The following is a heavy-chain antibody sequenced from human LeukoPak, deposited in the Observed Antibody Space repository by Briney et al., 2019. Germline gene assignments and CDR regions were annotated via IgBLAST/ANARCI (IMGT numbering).Heavy chain of an antibody. Sequence: ASVKVSCKASGYTFTGYFIHWVRQAPGQGLEWMGWINPNSGGTNYAQKFQGRVSMTRDTSISTAYMELSSLSSDDTAVYYCARGRDSDSWYFDWFDTWGQETLVTVSS. V-gene: IGHV1-2*02. CDR2: INPNSGGT. CDR3: ARGRDSDSWYFDWFDT. D-gene: IGHD6-13*01. CDR1: GYTFTGYF. J-gene: IGHJ5*02.